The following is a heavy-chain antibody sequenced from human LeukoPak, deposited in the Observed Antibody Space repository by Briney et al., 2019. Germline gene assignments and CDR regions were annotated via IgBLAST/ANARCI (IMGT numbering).Heavy chain of an antibody. Sequence: PGGSLRLSCAASGFTFSSYLMTWVRQAPGKGLEWVSSINSRSTYTYYTDSVKGRFTISRDNAKNSMYLQMSGLRIEDTAVYYCARFLGGDYLGAHWGQGTLVTVSS. CDR3: ARFLGGDYLGAH. V-gene: IGHV3-21*01. CDR1: GFTFSSYL. CDR2: INSRSTYT. D-gene: IGHD3-16*01. J-gene: IGHJ4*02.